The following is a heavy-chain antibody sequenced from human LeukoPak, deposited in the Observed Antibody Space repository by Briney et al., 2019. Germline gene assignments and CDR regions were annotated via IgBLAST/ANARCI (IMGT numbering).Heavy chain of an antibody. V-gene: IGHV3-43*01. CDR1: GFTFDDYT. D-gene: IGHD5-18*01. CDR2: ISWDGGST. Sequence: GGSLRLSCAASGFTFDDYTMHWVRQTPGKGLEWVSLISWDGGSTYYADSVKGRFTISRDNSKNSLYLQMNSLRTEDTALYYCAKDGGYSYGYNWGQGTLVTVSS. J-gene: IGHJ4*02. CDR3: AKDGGYSYGYN.